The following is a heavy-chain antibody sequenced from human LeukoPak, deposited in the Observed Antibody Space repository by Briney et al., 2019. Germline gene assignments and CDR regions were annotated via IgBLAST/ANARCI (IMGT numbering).Heavy chain of an antibody. V-gene: IGHV3-23*01. CDR3: AKAGTGTNMIFYY. Sequence: GGSLRLSCAASGFTFSNYAMSWVRQAPAKGLEWVSALSSSGGDTFYADSVKGRFTISRDTSKNTLYLQMYSLRAEDTAVYYCAKAGTGTNMIFYYWGQGTLVTVSS. J-gene: IGHJ4*02. D-gene: IGHD1-1*01. CDR2: LSSSGGDT. CDR1: GFTFSNYA.